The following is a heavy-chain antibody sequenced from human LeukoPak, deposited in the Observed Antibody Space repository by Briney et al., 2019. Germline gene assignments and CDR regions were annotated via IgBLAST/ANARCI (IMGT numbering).Heavy chain of an antibody. J-gene: IGHJ4*02. CDR3: ARDRVHYGDYYFDY. CDR2: IWYDGSNK. D-gene: IGHD4-17*01. V-gene: IGHV3-33*01. Sequence: GGSLRLSCAASGFTFNTYGIHWVRQAPGKGLEWVAIIWYDGSNKYYADSVKGRFTISRDNSKNTLYLQMNSLRAEDTAVYYCARDRVHYGDYYFDYWGQGTLVTVSS. CDR1: GFTFNTYG.